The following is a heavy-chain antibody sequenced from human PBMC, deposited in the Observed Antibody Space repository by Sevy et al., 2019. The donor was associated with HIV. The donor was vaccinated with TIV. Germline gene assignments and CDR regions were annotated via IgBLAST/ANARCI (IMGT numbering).Heavy chain of an antibody. D-gene: IGHD4-4*01. CDR1: GGTFSNYA. J-gene: IGHJ4*02. CDR2: IIPIFGTT. V-gene: IGHV1-69*13. Sequence: ASVKVSCKASGGTFSNYALSWVRQAPGQGLEWMGGIIPIFGTTNFAQTFQGRVTITAAESRSTAYMELSSLKPADTAVYYCARTPLLSIPGTTDVYFDIWGQGTLVTVSS. CDR3: ARTPLLSIPGTTDVYFDI.